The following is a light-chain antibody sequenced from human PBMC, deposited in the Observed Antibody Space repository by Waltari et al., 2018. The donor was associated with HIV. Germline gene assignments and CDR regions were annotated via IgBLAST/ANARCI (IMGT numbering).Light chain of an antibody. CDR2: AAS. J-gene: IGKJ1*01. CDR1: QSTSNF. CDR3: QQSYTTPRT. Sequence: DIQMTQSPSSLSASVGDRVTITCRASQSTSNFLNWYQQKPGKAPKLLISAASILQSGVPSRFSGSGSGTDFTLTISSLQPEDCATYYCQQSYTTPRTFGQGTKVEIK. V-gene: IGKV1-39*01.